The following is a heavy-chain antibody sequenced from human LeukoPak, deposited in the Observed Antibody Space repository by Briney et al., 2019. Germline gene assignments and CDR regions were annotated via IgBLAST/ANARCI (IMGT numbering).Heavy chain of an antibody. CDR3: ATLWGGLGDI. V-gene: IGHV3-53*01. D-gene: IGHD7-27*01. Sequence: GGSLRLSWAASGFTVSSHYMSWFRQAPVKGLEWVSAIYRDGRTFYADAVKGRFTISRDNPKNTLYLQMKSLRAEDTALYYCATLWGGLGDIWGQGTVVTVS. CDR2: IYRDGRT. J-gene: IGHJ3*02. CDR1: GFTVSSHY.